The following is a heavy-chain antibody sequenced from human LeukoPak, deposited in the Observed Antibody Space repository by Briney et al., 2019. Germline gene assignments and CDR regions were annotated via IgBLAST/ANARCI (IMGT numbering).Heavy chain of an antibody. CDR3: ATSEYLVFSRASYFDY. J-gene: IGHJ4*02. Sequence: ASVKVSRKVSGYTFTDYYMHWVQQAPGKGLEWMGLVDPEDGETIYAEKFQGRVTITADTSTDTAYMELSSLRSEDTAVYYCATSEYLVFSRASYFDYWGQGTLVTVSS. CDR2: VDPEDGET. CDR1: GYTFTDYY. D-gene: IGHD2-2*02. V-gene: IGHV1-69-2*01.